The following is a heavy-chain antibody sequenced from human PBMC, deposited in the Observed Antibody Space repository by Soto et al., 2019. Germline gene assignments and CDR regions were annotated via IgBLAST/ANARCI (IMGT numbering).Heavy chain of an antibody. J-gene: IGHJ5*02. CDR3: ARDRGYNCFDL. CDR2: ISSSSSTI. V-gene: IGHV3-48*01. CDR1: GFTFSSYS. Sequence: PGGSLRLSCAASGFTFSSYSMNWVRQAPGKGLEWVSYISSSSSTIYYADSVKGRFTISRDNPKTSLYLQMNSLRVEDTAVYYCARDRGYNCFDLWGQGTLVTVSS.